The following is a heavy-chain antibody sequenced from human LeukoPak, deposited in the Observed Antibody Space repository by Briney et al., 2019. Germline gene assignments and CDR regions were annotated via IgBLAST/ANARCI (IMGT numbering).Heavy chain of an antibody. V-gene: IGHV1-46*01. D-gene: IGHD1-26*01. CDR3: ARDNSVGDNAWWFDP. Sequence: ASVKVSCKASGYTFTDYYIHWVRQAPGQGLEWMGLINPTGGSTGYAQKFQGRVTMTRDMSTSTDYMELSSLRSEDTAIYYCARDNSVGDNAWWFDPWGQGTLVTVSS. CDR1: GYTFTDYY. CDR2: INPTGGST. J-gene: IGHJ5*02.